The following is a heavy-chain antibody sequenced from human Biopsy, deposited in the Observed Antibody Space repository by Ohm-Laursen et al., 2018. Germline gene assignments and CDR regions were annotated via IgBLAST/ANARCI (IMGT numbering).Heavy chain of an antibody. CDR2: ITASGGTT. D-gene: IGHD3-16*01. CDR3: AKVPRGGLSYYYSMDV. CDR1: GLSFSRSA. J-gene: IGHJ6*02. V-gene: IGHV3-23*01. Sequence: SLRLSCAASGLSFSRSAMNWLRQAPGKGLEWGSGITASGGTTYYAASVKGRFTISRDNSNNTLYLQMNSLRDDETAVYYCAKVPRGGLSYYYSMDVWGQGTTVTVSS.